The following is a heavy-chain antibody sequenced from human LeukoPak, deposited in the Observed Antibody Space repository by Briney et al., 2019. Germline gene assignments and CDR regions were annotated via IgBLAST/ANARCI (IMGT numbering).Heavy chain of an antibody. CDR2: IYYTGST. D-gene: IGHD6-13*01. J-gene: IGHJ6*03. CDR1: GGSISSGGYY. Sequence: SETLSLTCTVSGGSISSGGYYWSWIRQSPGKGLEWIGYIYYTGSTKYNPSLKSRVTISVDTSKNQFSLNLSSVTAADTAVYYCARDVRGYTSIRGIDVWGKGTTVIVSS. V-gene: IGHV4-61*08. CDR3: ARDVRGYTSIRGIDV.